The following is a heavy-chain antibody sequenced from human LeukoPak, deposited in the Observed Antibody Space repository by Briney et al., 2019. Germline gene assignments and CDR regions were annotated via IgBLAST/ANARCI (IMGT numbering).Heavy chain of an antibody. CDR3: SKGRPPYNVAAAEY. CDR2: ISGSGGST. CDR1: GFTFSSYA. J-gene: IGHJ4*02. Sequence: GGSLRLSCAASGFTFSSYAMSWVRQAPGKGLEWVSAISGSGGSTYYADSVKGRFTISRDNSKNTLYLQVNSLRAEDTALYYCSKGRPPYNVAAAEYWGQGTLVTVSS. V-gene: IGHV3-23*01. D-gene: IGHD3-10*02.